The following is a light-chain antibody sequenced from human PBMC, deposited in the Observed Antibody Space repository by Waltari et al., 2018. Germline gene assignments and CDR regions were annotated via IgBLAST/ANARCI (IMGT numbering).Light chain of an antibody. CDR3: SSYTGIRSVI. J-gene: IGLJ2*01. CDR1: SRDVGSYIH. V-gene: IGLV2-8*01. Sequence: QSALTQPPSASGSPGQSVTISCSGSSRDVGSYIHVSWYQQHPGKAPRLIIYEVNKRPSGGPERFSGSKSGNTASLTVSGLQSEDEAVYFCSSYTGIRSVIFGGGTHLSVL. CDR2: EVN.